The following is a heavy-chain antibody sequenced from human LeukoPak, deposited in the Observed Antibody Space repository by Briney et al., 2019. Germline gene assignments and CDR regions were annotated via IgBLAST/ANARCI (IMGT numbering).Heavy chain of an antibody. CDR3: AKSGLYCSSTSCHPGYFQH. Sequence: GSLRLSCAASGFTFSSYAMSWVRQAPGKGLEWVSAISGSGGSTYYADSVKGRFTISRDNSKNTLYLQMNSLRAEDTAVYYCAKSGLYCSSTSCHPGYFQHWGQGTLVTVSS. CDR1: GFTFSSYA. V-gene: IGHV3-23*01. CDR2: ISGSGGST. D-gene: IGHD2-2*01. J-gene: IGHJ1*01.